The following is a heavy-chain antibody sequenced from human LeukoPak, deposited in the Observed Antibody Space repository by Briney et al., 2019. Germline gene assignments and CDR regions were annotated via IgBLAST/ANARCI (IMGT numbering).Heavy chain of an antibody. CDR1: GGSISSSSYY. J-gene: IGHJ5*02. CDR2: IYYSGST. Sequence: SETLSLTCTVSGGSISSSSYYWGWIRQPPGKGLEWIGSIYYSGSTYYNPSLKSRVTISVDTSKNQFSLKLSSVTAADTAVYYCVRGDSNWFDPWGQGTLVTVSS. V-gene: IGHV4-39*01. CDR3: VRGDSNWFDP. D-gene: IGHD3-16*01.